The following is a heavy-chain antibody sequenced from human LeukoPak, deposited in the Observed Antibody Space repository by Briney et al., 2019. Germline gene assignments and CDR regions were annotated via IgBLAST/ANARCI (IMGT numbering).Heavy chain of an antibody. Sequence: GASVKVSCKASGYTFTGYFMHWVRQAPGQGLEWMGRIDLNSGGTYYAQNFQGRVTMTRDTSISTAYVELSRLTSDDTAMYYCARDLSSTSNWEFDFWDQGTLVTVSS. J-gene: IGHJ4*02. CDR3: ARDLSSTSNWEFDF. D-gene: IGHD1-26*01. CDR1: GYTFTGYF. V-gene: IGHV1-2*06. CDR2: IDLNSGGT.